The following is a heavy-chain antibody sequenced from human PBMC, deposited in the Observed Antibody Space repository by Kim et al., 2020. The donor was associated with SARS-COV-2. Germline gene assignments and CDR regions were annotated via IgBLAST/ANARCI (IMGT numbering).Heavy chain of an antibody. Sequence: ADSVKGRFTISRDNSKNTLYLQMNSLRAEDTAVYYCARAPMVRGVISIDYWGQGTLVTVSS. D-gene: IGHD3-10*01. V-gene: IGHV3-33*01. J-gene: IGHJ4*02. CDR3: ARAPMVRGVISIDY.